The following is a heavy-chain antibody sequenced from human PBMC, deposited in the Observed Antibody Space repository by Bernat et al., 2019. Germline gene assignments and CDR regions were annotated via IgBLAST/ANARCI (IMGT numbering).Heavy chain of an antibody. CDR3: ASRTVVPRLDYYYYGMDV. Sequence: EVQLVETGGGVIRPGGSLRLSCAASGFTVSSNYMSWVRQAPGKGLEGVSVIYSGGSTYYADCVKGRFTTPRDNSKYTLYLQMNSLRAEDSAVYYCASRTVVPRLDYYYYGMDVWGQGTTVTVSS. CDR2: IYSGGST. V-gene: IGHV3-53*02. J-gene: IGHJ6*02. CDR1: GFTVSSNY. D-gene: IGHD4-23*01.